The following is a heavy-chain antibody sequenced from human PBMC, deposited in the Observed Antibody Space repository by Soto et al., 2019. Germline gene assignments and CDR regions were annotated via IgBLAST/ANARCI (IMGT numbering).Heavy chain of an antibody. CDR2: ISSSSSYI. J-gene: IGHJ3*02. Sequence: GGSLRLSCAASGFTFSSYSMNWVRQAPGKGLEWVSSISSSSSYIYYADSVKGRFTISRDNAKNSLYLQMNSLRAEDTAVYYCARDPPQYSYGHDAFDIWGQGTMVTVSS. CDR1: GFTFSSYS. V-gene: IGHV3-21*01. CDR3: ARDPPQYSYGHDAFDI. D-gene: IGHD5-18*01.